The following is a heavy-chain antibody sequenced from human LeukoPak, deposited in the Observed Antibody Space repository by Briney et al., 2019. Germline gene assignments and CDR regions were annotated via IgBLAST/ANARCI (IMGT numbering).Heavy chain of an antibody. CDR2: IKSGGST. J-gene: IGHJ6*03. V-gene: IGHV3-66*01. CDR3: ARGYSGYDFRDSLGYYYYMDV. Sequence: PGGSLRLSCAASGFTFSGYAVSWVRQAPGKGLECVSIIKSGGSTYYSDSVKGRFTISRDNSKNTLFLQMNSLRAEDTAVYYCARGYSGYDFRDSLGYYYYMDVWGRGTTVTISS. D-gene: IGHD5-12*01. CDR1: GFTFSGYA.